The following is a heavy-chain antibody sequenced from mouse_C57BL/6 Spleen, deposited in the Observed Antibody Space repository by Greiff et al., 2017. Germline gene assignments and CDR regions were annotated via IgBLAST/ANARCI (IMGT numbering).Heavy chain of an antibody. Sequence: QVQLQQSGPELVKPGASVKISCKASGYAFSSSWMNWVKQRPGKGLEWIGRIYPGDGDTNYNGKFKGKATLTADKSSSTAYMQLSSLTSEDSAVYFCARSNDYDWDYFDYWGQGTTLTVSS. V-gene: IGHV1-82*01. CDR1: GYAFSSSW. CDR3: ARSNDYDWDYFDY. J-gene: IGHJ2*01. D-gene: IGHD2-4*01. CDR2: IYPGDGDT.